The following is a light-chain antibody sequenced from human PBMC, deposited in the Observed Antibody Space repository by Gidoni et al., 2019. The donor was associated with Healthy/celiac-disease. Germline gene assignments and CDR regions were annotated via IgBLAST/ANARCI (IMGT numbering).Light chain of an antibody. V-gene: IGKV3-20*01. Sequence: SQSVSSSYLAWYQQKPGQAPRLLIYGASSRATGIPDRFSGSGSGTDFTLTISRLEPEDFAVYYCQQYGSSRTFGQGTKVEIK. CDR3: QQYGSSRT. CDR1: QSVSSSY. CDR2: GAS. J-gene: IGKJ1*01.